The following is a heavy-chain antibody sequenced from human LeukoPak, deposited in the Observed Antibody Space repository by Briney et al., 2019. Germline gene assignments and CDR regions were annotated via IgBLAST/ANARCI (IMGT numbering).Heavy chain of an antibody. D-gene: IGHD3-10*01. Sequence: ASVKVSCKASGGTFSSYAISWVRQAPGQGLGWMGGIIPIFGTANYAQKFQGRVTITADKSTSTAYMELSSLRSQDTAVYYCARDLVRGVKYNWFDPWGQGTLVTVSS. CDR1: GGTFSSYA. CDR2: IIPIFGTA. CDR3: ARDLVRGVKYNWFDP. V-gene: IGHV1-69*06. J-gene: IGHJ5*02.